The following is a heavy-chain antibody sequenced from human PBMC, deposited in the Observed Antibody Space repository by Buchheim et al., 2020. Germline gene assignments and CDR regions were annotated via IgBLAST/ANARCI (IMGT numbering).Heavy chain of an antibody. V-gene: IGHV4-30-2*01. D-gene: IGHD6-13*01. CDR3: ARAGIAAAGNYGMDV. Sequence: QLQLQGSGSGLVKPSQTLSLTCAVSGGSISSGGYSWSWIRQPPGKGLEWIGYIYHSGSTYYNPSLKSRVTISVDRSKNQFSLKLSSVTAADTAVYYCARAGIAAAGNYGMDVWGQGTT. CDR1: GGSISSGGYS. J-gene: IGHJ6*02. CDR2: IYHSGST.